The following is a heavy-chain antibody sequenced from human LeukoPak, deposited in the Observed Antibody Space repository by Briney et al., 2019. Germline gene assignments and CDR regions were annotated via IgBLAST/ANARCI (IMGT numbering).Heavy chain of an antibody. CDR1: GSTFNSYG. D-gene: IGHD3-16*01. CDR2: IGTSGSTI. Sequence: GGSLRLSCAASGSTFNSYGVSWVRQAPGKGLEWVSYIGTSGSTIYYADSVKGRFTVSRDSAKNSLFLQMNSLRAEDTAVYYCARVRGSSGFPFDIWGQGTMVTVSS. V-gene: IGHV3-48*04. J-gene: IGHJ3*02. CDR3: ARVRGSSGFPFDI.